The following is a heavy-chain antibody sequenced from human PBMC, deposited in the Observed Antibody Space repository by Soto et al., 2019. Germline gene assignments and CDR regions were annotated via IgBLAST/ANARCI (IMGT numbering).Heavy chain of an antibody. Sequence: HPGGSLRLSCAASGFTVSISYMTWVRQVPGKGLEWVSIIYSGGNTWYADSVKGRFTISRDDSENTLYLQMSSLRAEDTAVYYCTRDQSWQELVWWFDPWGQGTLVTVSS. D-gene: IGHD6-13*01. V-gene: IGHV3-66*01. CDR3: TRDQSWQELVWWFDP. J-gene: IGHJ5*02. CDR1: GFTVSISY. CDR2: IYSGGNT.